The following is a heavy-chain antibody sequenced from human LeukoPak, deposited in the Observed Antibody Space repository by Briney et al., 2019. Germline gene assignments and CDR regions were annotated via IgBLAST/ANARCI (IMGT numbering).Heavy chain of an antibody. CDR2: IYPGGST. J-gene: IGHJ4*02. D-gene: IGHD4-17*01. CDR3: ATSYGDYVYTFGY. CDR1: GFTVSSNH. V-gene: IGHV3-53*01. Sequence: GGSLRLSCAASGFTVSSNHMSWVRQAPGKGLEWVSVIYPGGSTYYADSVKGRFTISRDNSKNTLYLQMNNLGAEDTADYYCATSYGDYVYTFGYWGQGTLVTVSS.